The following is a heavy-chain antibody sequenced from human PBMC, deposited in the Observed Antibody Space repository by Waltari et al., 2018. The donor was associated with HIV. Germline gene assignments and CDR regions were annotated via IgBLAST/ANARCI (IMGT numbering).Heavy chain of an antibody. J-gene: IGHJ5*02. CDR3: ARANWDSRWGLDL. D-gene: IGHD1-7*01. CDR1: GGSLGDHY. V-gene: IGHV4-4*07. Sequence: QVQLQESGPGLLKSSETLSLTCTVSGGSLGDHYWTWIRQAAGKGLEWIGRIYTAGYTNYIPSLKDRLALSIDTSRNRISLRLDSVTAADTAFYYCARANWDSRWGLDLWGRGTLVTVSS. CDR2: IYTAGYT.